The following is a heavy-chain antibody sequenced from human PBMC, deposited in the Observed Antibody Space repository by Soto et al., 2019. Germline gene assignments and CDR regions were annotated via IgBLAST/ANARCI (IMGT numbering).Heavy chain of an antibody. Sequence: PGGSLRFSCVASGFSFSIYGMYWVRQAPGKGLEWVAAISYDGSNKYYVDSVRGRFTISRDNSKNTVYLQMNSLRAEDTAVYYCAKPYSGSPPKNFDYWGQGTLVTVSS. CDR3: AKPYSGSPPKNFDY. J-gene: IGHJ4*01. V-gene: IGHV3-30*18. CDR1: GFSFSIYG. D-gene: IGHD1-26*01. CDR2: ISYDGSNK.